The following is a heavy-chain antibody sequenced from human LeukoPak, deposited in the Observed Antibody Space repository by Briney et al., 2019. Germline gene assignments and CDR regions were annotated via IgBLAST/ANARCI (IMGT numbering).Heavy chain of an antibody. CDR2: INPDGSGK. Sequence: GGSLRLSCEASGFTLSTYWMNWVRQIPGKGLDWVANINPDGSGKRYVDSVKGRFTIARDNADNSLSLQMNSLRAEDTAVYYCASWGAGGNSWGQGTLVTVSS. CDR3: ASWGAGGNS. CDR1: GFTLSTYW. D-gene: IGHD3-16*01. J-gene: IGHJ4*02. V-gene: IGHV3-7*01.